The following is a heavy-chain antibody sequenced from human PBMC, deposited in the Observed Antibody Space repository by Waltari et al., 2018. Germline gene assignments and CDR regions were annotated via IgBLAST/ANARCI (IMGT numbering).Heavy chain of an antibody. V-gene: IGHV3-23*01. J-gene: IGHJ4*02. CDR1: GFNFGSYS. D-gene: IGHD2-8*01. CDR2: IDGPTTNT. Sequence: EVQLLDSGGGLVQPGESLRLSCVASGFNFGSYSMSWVRQAPGKGLEWVSTIDGPTTNTHYADSVEGRFTISRDNSKNTLYLHMNSLRADDTAIYYCATWMVSHFDYWGQGTLVTASP. CDR3: ATWMVSHFDY.